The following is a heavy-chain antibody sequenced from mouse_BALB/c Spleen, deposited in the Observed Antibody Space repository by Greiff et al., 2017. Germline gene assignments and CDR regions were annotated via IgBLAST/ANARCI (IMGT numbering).Heavy chain of an antibody. Sequence: EVQVVESGGGLVQPGGSLKLSCAASGFTFSSYTMSWVRQTPEKRLEWVAYISNGGGSTYYPDTVKGRFTISRDNAKNTLYLQMSSLKSEDTAMYYCARLYGNYVWYFDVWGAGTTVTVSS. D-gene: IGHD2-1*01. V-gene: IGHV5-12-2*01. J-gene: IGHJ1*01. CDR3: ARLYGNYVWYFDV. CDR2: ISNGGGST. CDR1: GFTFSSYT.